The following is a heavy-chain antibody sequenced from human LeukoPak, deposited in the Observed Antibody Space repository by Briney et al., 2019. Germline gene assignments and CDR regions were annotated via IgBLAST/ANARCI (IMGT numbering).Heavy chain of an antibody. CDR2: IWYDGSNK. V-gene: IGHV3-33*01. CDR3: AREGVVAAKTNNWFDP. Sequence: LRLSCAASGFTFSSYGMHWVRQAPGKGPEWVAVIWYDGSNKYYADSVKGRFTISRDNSKNTLYLQMNSLRAEDTAVYYCAREGVVAAKTNNWFDPWGQGTLVTVSS. J-gene: IGHJ5*02. CDR1: GFTFSSYG. D-gene: IGHD2-15*01.